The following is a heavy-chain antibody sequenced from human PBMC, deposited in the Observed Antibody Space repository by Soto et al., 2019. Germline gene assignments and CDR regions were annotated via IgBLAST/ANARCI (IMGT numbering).Heavy chain of an antibody. V-gene: IGHV4-59*08. CDR3: ARSILAVAGTKANWFDP. J-gene: IGHJ5*02. CDR2: IYYSGST. CDR1: GGSISSYY. Sequence: SETLSLTCTVSGGSISSYYWSWIRQPPGKGLEWIGYIYYSGSTNYNPSLKSRVTISVDTSKNQFSLKLSPVTAADTAVYYCARSILAVAGTKANWFDPWGQGTLVTVSS. D-gene: IGHD6-19*01.